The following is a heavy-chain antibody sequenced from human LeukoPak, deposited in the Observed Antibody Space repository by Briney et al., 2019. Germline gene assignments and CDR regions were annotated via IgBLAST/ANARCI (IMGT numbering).Heavy chain of an antibody. J-gene: IGHJ4*02. CDR2: IYHSGST. Sequence: SETLSLTCTVSGYSISSGYYWGWIRQPPGKGLEWIGSIYHSGSTYYNPSLKSRVTISVDTSKNQFSLKLSSVTAADTAVYYCASGDYYGSGSYDYWGQGTLVTVSS. CDR1: GYSISSGYY. D-gene: IGHD3-10*01. CDR3: ASGDYYGSGSYDY. V-gene: IGHV4-38-2*02.